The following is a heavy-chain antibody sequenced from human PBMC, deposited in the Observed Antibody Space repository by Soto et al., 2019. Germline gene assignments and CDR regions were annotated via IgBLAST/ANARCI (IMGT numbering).Heavy chain of an antibody. J-gene: IGHJ6*03. V-gene: IGHV4-39*07. CDR3: ARVGYCSGGSCYSSYYYMDV. Sequence: SETLSLTCTFSGGSIRSDFYYWGWIRQTPGEGLEWIGSIDNSGNTYYTPSLSSRFTISRDNTKNSLFLQMNSLRAEDTAVYNCARVGYCSGGSCYSSYYYMDVWGKGTTVTVSS. D-gene: IGHD2-15*01. CDR1: GGSIRSDFYY. CDR2: IDNSGNT.